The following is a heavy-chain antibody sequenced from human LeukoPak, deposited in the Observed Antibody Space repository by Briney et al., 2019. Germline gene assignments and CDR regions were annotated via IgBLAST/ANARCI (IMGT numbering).Heavy chain of an antibody. J-gene: IGHJ4*01. CDR3: VRGGEIGLDY. CDR2: IDSSGGYT. Sequence: GGSLRLSCAASGYTFNTYDMHWVRQTTGQGLEWISSIDSSGGYTYYAGSVKGRFTISRENDKNSLYLHMNSLRVGDTAVYSSVRGGEIGLDYWGHGTLVTVSS. CDR1: GYTFNTYD. V-gene: IGHV3-13*01. D-gene: IGHD3-16*01.